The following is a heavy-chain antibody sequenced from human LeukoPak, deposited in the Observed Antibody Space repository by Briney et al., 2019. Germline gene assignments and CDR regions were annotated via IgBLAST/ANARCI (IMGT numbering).Heavy chain of an antibody. J-gene: IGHJ5*02. Sequence: KPSETLSLTCTVSGGSISSGGYYWSWIRQHPGKGLEWIGYIYYSGSTYYNPSLKSRVTISVDTSKNQFSLKLSSVTAADTAVYYCARVFAGEEPARNRLFVVPAASNWFDPWGQGTLVTVSS. D-gene: IGHD2-2*01. CDR1: GGSISSGGYY. V-gene: IGHV4-31*03. CDR3: ARVFAGEEPARNRLFVVPAASNWFDP. CDR2: IYYSGST.